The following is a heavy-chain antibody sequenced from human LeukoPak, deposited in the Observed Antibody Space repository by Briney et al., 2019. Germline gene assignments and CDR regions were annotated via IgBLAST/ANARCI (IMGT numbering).Heavy chain of an antibody. CDR2: LKQWGGEK. CDR3: ARGPGPDSSGWYGSGFDY. Sequence: PGGSLRLSCEAWGFTLSGFGMIGAREAPGRGGDWVAKLKQWGGEKDYVDSVKRRFTISRDNAKNSLYLQMNSLRAEDTAVYYCARGPGPDSSGWYGSGFDYWGQGTLVTVSS. CDR1: GFTLSGFG. J-gene: IGHJ4*02. V-gene: IGHV3-7*01. D-gene: IGHD6-19*01.